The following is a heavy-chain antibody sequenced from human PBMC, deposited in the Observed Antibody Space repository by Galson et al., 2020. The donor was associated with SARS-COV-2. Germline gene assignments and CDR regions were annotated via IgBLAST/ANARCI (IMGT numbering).Heavy chain of an antibody. J-gene: IGHJ4*02. V-gene: IGHV3-15*01. D-gene: IGHD3-16*02. CDR2: IKSKTDGGTT. Sequence: GESLKISCEASGFTFSNAWMRWVRQAPGKGLEWVGRIKSKTDGGTTDYAAPVKGRFTISRDDSKNTLYLQMNSLKTEDTAVYYCTTERTYDYVWGSYRFSDYWGQGTLVTVSS. CDR1: GFTFSNAW. CDR3: TTERTYDYVWGSYRFSDY.